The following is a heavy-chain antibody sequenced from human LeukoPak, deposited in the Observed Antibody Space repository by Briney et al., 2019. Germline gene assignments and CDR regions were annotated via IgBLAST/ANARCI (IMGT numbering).Heavy chain of an antibody. CDR1: GYSFTSSW. J-gene: IGHJ4*02. D-gene: IGHD1-1*01. Sequence: GESLKTSCKGSGYSFTSSWIGWVRQMPGKGLEWMGIIYPGDSDTRYRPSFQGQVTISADKSISTAYLQWSSLNTSDTAMYYCARYTDRYYFDYWGQGTLVTVSS. CDR2: IYPGDSDT. CDR3: ARYTDRYYFDY. V-gene: IGHV5-51*01.